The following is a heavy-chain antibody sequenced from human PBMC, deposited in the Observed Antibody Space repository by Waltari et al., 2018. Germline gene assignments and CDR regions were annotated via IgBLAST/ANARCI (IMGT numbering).Heavy chain of an antibody. CDR3: ARVRIAARQNWFDP. D-gene: IGHD6-6*01. J-gene: IGHJ5*02. CDR2: SIPIFGTA. V-gene: IGHV1-69*13. CDR1: GGTFSSYA. Sequence: QVQLVQSGAEVKKPGSSVTVSCKASGGTFSSYAISWVRQAPGQGLEWMGGSIPIFGTANYAQKFQGRVTITADESTSTAYMELSSLRSEDTAVYYCARVRIAARQNWFDPWGQGTLVTVSS.